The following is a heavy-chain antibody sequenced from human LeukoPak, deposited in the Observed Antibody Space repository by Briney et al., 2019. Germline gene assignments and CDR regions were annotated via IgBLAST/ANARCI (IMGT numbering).Heavy chain of an antibody. CDR2: IWYDGSNK. CDR3: ARKPTGTAPFDY. CDR1: GFTFSSYG. D-gene: IGHD1-1*01. Sequence: GRPLRLSCAASGFTFSSYGMHWVRQAPGKGLEWVAVIWYDGSNKYYADSVKGRFTISRDNSKNTLYLQMNSLRAEDTAVYYCARKPTGTAPFDYWGQGTLVTVSS. J-gene: IGHJ4*02. V-gene: IGHV3-33*01.